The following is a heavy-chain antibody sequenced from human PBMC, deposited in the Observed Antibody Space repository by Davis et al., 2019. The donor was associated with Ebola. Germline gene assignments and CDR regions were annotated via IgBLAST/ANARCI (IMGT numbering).Heavy chain of an antibody. J-gene: IGHJ4*02. Sequence: GGSLRLSCAASGFSFNAVWMHWVRQAPGKGLEWVGRIKSNNEGGTTDYAAPVKDRFTISRDDSEGMVYVQMNSLKTEDTAVYYCTTGGSGWFLFNHWGQGTLVTVSA. V-gene: IGHV3-15*07. CDR3: TTGGSGWFLFNH. CDR1: GFSFNAVW. CDR2: IKSNNEGGTT. D-gene: IGHD6-19*01.